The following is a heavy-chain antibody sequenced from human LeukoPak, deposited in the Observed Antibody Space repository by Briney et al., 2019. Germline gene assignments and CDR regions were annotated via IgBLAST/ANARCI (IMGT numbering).Heavy chain of an antibody. CDR1: GASIRSNY. CDR3: ARARRYCSGGSCYPTWFDP. Sequence: SETLSLTCTVSGASIRSNYWSWIRQPPGKGLEWIGYMYHSGNTDFNPSLKSRVTISSDTSKNQFSLKVTSVTAADTAVYYCARARRYCSGGSCYPTWFDPWGQGTLVTVSS. D-gene: IGHD2-15*01. J-gene: IGHJ5*02. V-gene: IGHV4-59*01. CDR2: MYHSGNT.